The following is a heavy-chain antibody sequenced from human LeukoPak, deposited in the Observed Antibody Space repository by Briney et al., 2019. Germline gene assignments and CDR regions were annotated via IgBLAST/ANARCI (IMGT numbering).Heavy chain of an antibody. V-gene: IGHV4-61*08. CDR2: SYHIGST. Sequence: SETLSLTCTVSGDPISSHSDYKWPWIRQPAGEGLECIGYSYHIGSTNYNPSLKSRVTISVDTSKNLFSLKLTSVTAADTAVYYCAREYSGFDYWGQGTLVTVSA. D-gene: IGHD5-12*01. CDR3: AREYSGFDY. CDR1: GDPISSHSDY. J-gene: IGHJ4*02.